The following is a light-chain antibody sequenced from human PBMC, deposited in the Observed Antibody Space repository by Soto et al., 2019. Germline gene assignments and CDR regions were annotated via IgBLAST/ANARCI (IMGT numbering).Light chain of an antibody. CDR3: HHRTPWPPSWT. CDR2: DAS. CDR1: PSVSSY. J-gene: IGKJ1*01. Sequence: IGWTQTGGKRAVKERRGDTGGWRAIPSVSSYLSSYKHKPGQAPRLLIYDASNRATGIPARFSGSWSGTDFTLTISRLSPQAFAVSLRHHRTPWPPSWTFPQGTKVDI. V-gene: IGKV3-11*01.